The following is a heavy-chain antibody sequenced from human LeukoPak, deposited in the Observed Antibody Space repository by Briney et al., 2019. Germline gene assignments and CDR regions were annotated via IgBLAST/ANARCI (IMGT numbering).Heavy chain of an antibody. J-gene: IGHJ2*01. CDR1: GFTFSSYA. CDR3: ARDRRQSSGWYGWYFDL. CDR2: ISGSGGST. Sequence: PGGSLRLSCAASGFTFSSYAMSWVRQAPGKGLEWVSAISGSGGSTYYADSVKGRFTISRDNSKNTLYLQMNSLRAEDTAIYYCARDRRQSSGWYGWYFDLWGRGTLVTVSS. D-gene: IGHD6-19*01. V-gene: IGHV3-23*01.